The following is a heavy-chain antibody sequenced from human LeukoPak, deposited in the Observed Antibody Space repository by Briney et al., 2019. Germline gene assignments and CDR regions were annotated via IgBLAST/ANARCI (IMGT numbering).Heavy chain of an antibody. CDR2: INHSGST. CDR1: GGSFSGYY. CDR3: ARAPSYYDSSG. D-gene: IGHD3-22*01. Sequence: SETLSLTCAAYGGSFSGYYWSWIRQPPGKGLEWIGEINHSGSTNYNPSLKSRVTISVDTSKNQFSLKLSSVTAADTAVYYCARAPSYYDSSGWGQGTLVTVSS. J-gene: IGHJ4*02. V-gene: IGHV4-34*01.